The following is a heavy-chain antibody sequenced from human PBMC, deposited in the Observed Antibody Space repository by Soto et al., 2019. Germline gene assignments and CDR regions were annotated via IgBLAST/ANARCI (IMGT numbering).Heavy chain of an antibody. J-gene: IGHJ4*02. CDR3: TRNGGWNFDH. CDR2: IHHSGST. D-gene: IGHD6-19*01. V-gene: IGHV4-34*01. Sequence: SETLSLTCAVYGGSFSGYYWSWIRQPPGKGLEWIGEIHHSGSTGYNPSLKSRVTISVDKSKNQFSLKLSSVTAADTAVYYCTRNGGWNFDHWGQGTLVTVSS. CDR1: GGSFSGYY.